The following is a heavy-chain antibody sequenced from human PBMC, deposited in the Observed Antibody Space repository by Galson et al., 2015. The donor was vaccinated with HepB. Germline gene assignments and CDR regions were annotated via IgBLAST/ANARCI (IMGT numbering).Heavy chain of an antibody. D-gene: IGHD2-8*02. CDR2: SRNKVRSYTT. CDR3: ARGRYSTDYDGIGS. CDR1: GFSSSDRD. V-gene: IGHV3-72*01. J-gene: IGHJ4*02. Sequence: SLRLSCAASGFSSSDRDMDWVRQAPEKGLEWVGRSRNKVRSYTTEYAAPVRGRFTVSRDGSKNSLYLQMNSLKTEDTAVYYCARGRYSTDYDGIGSWGQGTLVTVSS.